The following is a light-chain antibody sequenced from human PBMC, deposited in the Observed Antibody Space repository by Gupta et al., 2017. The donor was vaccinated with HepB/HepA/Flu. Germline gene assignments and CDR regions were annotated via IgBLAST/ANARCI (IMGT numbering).Light chain of an antibody. CDR2: KAS. J-gene: IGKJ4*01. Sequence: DIQMTQSLYTLSASVGDRVTITCRASQSISSWLAWYQQKPGKAPKLLIYKASSLESGVPSRFSGSGSGTEFTLTISSLQPDDFATYYCQQYNSSPLTFGGGTKVEIK. CDR3: QQYNSSPLT. V-gene: IGKV1-5*03. CDR1: QSISSW.